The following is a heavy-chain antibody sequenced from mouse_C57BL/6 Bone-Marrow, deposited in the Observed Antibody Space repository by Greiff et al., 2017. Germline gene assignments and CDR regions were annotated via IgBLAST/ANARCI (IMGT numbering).Heavy chain of an antibody. J-gene: IGHJ3*01. CDR3: ARLGGYYGWFAY. V-gene: IGHV5-15*01. D-gene: IGHD2-3*01. Sequence: DVKLVESGGGLVQPGGSLKLSCAASGFTFSDYGMAWVRQAPRKGPEWVAFISNLAYSIYYADTVTGRFTLSRENAENTLYLEMSSLRSEDSAMYYCARLGGYYGWFAYWGQGTLVTVSA. CDR2: ISNLAYSI. CDR1: GFTFSDYG.